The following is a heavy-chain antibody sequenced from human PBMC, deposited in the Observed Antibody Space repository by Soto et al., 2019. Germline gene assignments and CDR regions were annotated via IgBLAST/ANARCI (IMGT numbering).Heavy chain of an antibody. CDR2: MWYDGSNK. V-gene: IGHV3-33*01. D-gene: IGHD5-12*01. CDR3: ARDFGRDGYNGFDY. CDR1: GFTFSSYA. Sequence: QVQLVESGGGVVQPGRSLRLSCAASGFTFSSYAMHWVRQAPGKGLEWVALMWYDGSNKYYADSVKGRFTISRDNSKNTLYLQMNSLRADDTAVYYCARDFGRDGYNGFDYWGQGTLVTVSS. J-gene: IGHJ4*02.